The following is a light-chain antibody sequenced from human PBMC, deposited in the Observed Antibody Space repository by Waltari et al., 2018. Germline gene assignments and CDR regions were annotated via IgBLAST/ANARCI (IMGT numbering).Light chain of an antibody. CDR2: GAS. CDR1: QRVSSSY. V-gene: IGKV3-20*01. Sequence: EIVLTQSPGTLSLSPGARATLYCRASQRVSSSYLDWYPQKPGQAPRLLIYGASSRATGIPDRFSGSGSGTDFTLTISRLEPEDFAVYYCQLYGSSPRTFGQGTKVEIK. J-gene: IGKJ1*01. CDR3: QLYGSSPRT.